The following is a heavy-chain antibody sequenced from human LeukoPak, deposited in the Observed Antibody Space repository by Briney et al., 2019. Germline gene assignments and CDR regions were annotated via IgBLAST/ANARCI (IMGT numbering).Heavy chain of an antibody. D-gene: IGHD6-13*01. J-gene: IGHJ4*02. CDR1: GFTVSSNY. Sequence: PGGSLRLSCAASGFTVSSNYMSWVRQAPGKGLEWVSVIYSGGSTYYADSVKGRFTISRDNSKNTLYLQMNSLRAEDTAVYYCAKDLYSSSWFSTGDYWGQGTLVTVSS. V-gene: IGHV3-53*01. CDR3: AKDLYSSSWFSTGDY. CDR2: IYSGGST.